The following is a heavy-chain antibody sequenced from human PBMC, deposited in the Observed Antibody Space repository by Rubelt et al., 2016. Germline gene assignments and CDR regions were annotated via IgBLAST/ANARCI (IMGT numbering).Heavy chain of an antibody. Sequence: ECGGGLVQPGGSLRLSCSASGFTFRSCAMHWVRQAPGKGLEYVSAIVDDGGTTYYADSVKGRFTISRDNSKNTLYLQMNSLRAEDTAVYYCAKNSLVYYDFWSGSKDGFDPWGQGTLVTVSS. V-gene: IGHV3-64*04. D-gene: IGHD3-3*01. CDR2: IVDDGGTT. CDR3: AKNSLVYYDFWSGSKDGFDP. CDR1: GFTFRSCA. J-gene: IGHJ5*02.